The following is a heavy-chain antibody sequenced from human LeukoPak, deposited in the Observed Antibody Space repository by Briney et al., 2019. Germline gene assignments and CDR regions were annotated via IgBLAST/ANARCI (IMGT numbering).Heavy chain of an antibody. D-gene: IGHD2-21*01. J-gene: IGHJ3*02. CDR1: GFTFRKHY. Sequence: PGGSLRLSCAASGFTFRKHYMSWIRQAPGRGPEWVAYIGASGSTRYYRDSVSGRFTISRDNAKNSLHLQMNSLTAEDTAVYFCARHGVVAFGAFDIWGQGTMVTVSS. CDR2: IGASGSTR. CDR3: ARHGVVAFGAFDI. V-gene: IGHV3-11*01.